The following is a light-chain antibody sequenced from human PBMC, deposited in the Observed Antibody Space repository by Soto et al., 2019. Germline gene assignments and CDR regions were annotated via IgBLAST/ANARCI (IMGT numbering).Light chain of an antibody. V-gene: IGKV3D-15*03. J-gene: IGKJ2*03. Sequence: EIVLTQSPATLPVSPGERATLSCRASQSVNRKLAWYQQRPGQAPRLLIYDASIRATGLPARISGSGSVTEFTLTISTMQSEDFEIYYCQQYQNWPPVYSFGQGTKRDIK. CDR3: QQYQNWPPVYS. CDR2: DAS. CDR1: QSVNRK.